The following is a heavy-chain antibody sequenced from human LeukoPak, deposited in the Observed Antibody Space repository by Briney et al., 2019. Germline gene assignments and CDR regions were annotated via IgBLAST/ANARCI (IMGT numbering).Heavy chain of an antibody. J-gene: IGHJ3*02. CDR2: IWYDGSNK. Sequence: GGSLRLSCAASGFTFSRYAMHWVRQAPGKGLEWVANIWYDGSNKYYGDSVKGRFTISRDNSENTLYLQLNSLRAEDTAVYYCARASSANGFDIWGQGTMVTVS. CDR3: ARASSANGFDI. D-gene: IGHD2-2*01. V-gene: IGHV3-33*08. CDR1: GFTFSRYA.